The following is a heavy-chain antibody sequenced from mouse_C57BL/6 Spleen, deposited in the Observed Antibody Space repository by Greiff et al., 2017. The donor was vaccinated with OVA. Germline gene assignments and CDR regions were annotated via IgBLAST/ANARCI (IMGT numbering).Heavy chain of an antibody. CDR2: IDPSDSET. D-gene: IGHD1-1*01. J-gene: IGHJ2*01. CDR3: AREEGYYGY. CDR1: GYTFTSYW. Sequence: QVQLKQSGAELVRPGSSVKLSCKASGYTFTSYWMHWVKQRPIQGLEWIGNIDPSDSETHYNQKFKDKATLTVDKSSSTAYMQLSSLTSEDSAVYYCAREEGYYGYWGQGTTLTVSS. V-gene: IGHV1-52*01.